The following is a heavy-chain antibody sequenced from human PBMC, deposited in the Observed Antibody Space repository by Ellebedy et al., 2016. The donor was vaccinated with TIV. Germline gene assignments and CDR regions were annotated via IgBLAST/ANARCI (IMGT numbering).Heavy chain of an antibody. CDR2: ISSSGTYI. V-gene: IGHV3-21*01. CDR3: ARGSGDLPFDY. J-gene: IGHJ4*02. D-gene: IGHD4-17*01. Sequence: GESLKISCAASGFTFSSYSMNWVRQASGKGLEWVSCISSSGTYIYYADSLKGRFTISRDSAKNSLYLQMNSLRAEDTAVYYCARGSGDLPFDYWGQGTLVTVSS. CDR1: GFTFSSYS.